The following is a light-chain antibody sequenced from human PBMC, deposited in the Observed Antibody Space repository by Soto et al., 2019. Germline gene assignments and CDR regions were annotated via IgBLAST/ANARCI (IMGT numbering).Light chain of an antibody. CDR1: QALSNY. CDR2: SAS. Sequence: DIQLTQSPSVLPASVGDPVPSTGRASQALSNYLAWYQQKPGKAHDLLIYSASTLQSGVPSRFRGSGSETEFSITIRALQTEDFANYYCQPISRYPLTVGGGTKVEIK. J-gene: IGKJ4*01. CDR3: QPISRYPLT. V-gene: IGKV1-9*01.